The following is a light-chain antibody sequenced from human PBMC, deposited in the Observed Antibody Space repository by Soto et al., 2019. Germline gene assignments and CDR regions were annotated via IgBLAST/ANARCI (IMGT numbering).Light chain of an antibody. J-gene: IGKJ1*01. CDR1: QSVSSIY. CDR3: QQYGSSPRT. CDR2: GAS. Sequence: EIVVTQSPGTLSLSPGERATLSCRASQSVSSIYLGWYQQKPGQAPRLLMYGASSRATGIPERFSGSGSGTDFTLTISRLEPEDFAVYYCQQYGSSPRTFGQGTKVDIK. V-gene: IGKV3-20*01.